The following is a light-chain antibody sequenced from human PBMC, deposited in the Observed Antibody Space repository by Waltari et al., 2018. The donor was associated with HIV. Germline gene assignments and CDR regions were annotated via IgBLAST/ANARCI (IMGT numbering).Light chain of an antibody. V-gene: IGLV2-8*01. CDR2: GVN. J-gene: IGLJ2*01. CDR3: SSYGGSNNVV. CDR1: SSDVGGYNY. Sequence: QSALTQPPSAPGPPGQSVTISCTGTSSDVGGYNYVSWYQQHPGKAPKLMIYGVNKRPSGVPDRFSGSKSGNTASLTGSGLQGEDEAEYYCSSYGGSNNVVFGGGTKLTVL.